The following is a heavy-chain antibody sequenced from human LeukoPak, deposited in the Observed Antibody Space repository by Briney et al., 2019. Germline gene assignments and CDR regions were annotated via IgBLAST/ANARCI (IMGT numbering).Heavy chain of an antibody. CDR3: AKQPYNYYYLDV. V-gene: IGHV3-53*01. D-gene: IGHD1-14*01. CDR1: GFTVSSNY. CDR2: IYSGGST. Sequence: GGSLRLSCAASGFTVSSNYMSWVRQAPGKGLEWVSVIYSGGSTYYAASVRGRFTISRDNSNYVLFLHMNSLRAEDTAIYYCAKQPYNYYYLDVWGKGTTVTISS. J-gene: IGHJ6*03.